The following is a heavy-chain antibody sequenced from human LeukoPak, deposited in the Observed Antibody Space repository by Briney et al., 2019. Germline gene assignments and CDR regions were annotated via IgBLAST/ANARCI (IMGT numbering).Heavy chain of an antibody. CDR1: GGSFSGYY. V-gene: IGHV4-34*01. Sequence: SETLSLTCAVYGGSFSGYYWSWIRQPPGKGLEWIGEINHSGSTNYNPSLKSRITISVDTSKNQFSLKLSSVTAADTAVYYCARGRWFDPWGQGTLVTVSS. J-gene: IGHJ5*02. CDR2: INHSGST. CDR3: ARGRWFDP.